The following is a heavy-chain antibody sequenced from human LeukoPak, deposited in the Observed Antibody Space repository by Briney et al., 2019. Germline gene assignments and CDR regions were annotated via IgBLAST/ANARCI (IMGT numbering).Heavy chain of an antibody. CDR2: IYYSGST. CDR3: ARLKTVAGYYFDY. CDR1: GGSISSYY. Sequence: SETLSLTCTVSGGSISSYYWSWIRQPPGKGLEWIGYIYYSGSTNYNPSLKSRVTISVDTSKNQFSLKLSSVTAADTAVYYCARLKTVAGYYFDYWGRGTLVTVSS. V-gene: IGHV4-59*08. J-gene: IGHJ4*02. D-gene: IGHD6-19*01.